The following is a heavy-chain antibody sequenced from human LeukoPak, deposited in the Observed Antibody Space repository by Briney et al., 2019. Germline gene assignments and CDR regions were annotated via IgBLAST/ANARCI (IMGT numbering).Heavy chain of an antibody. V-gene: IGHV4-59*01. Sequence: SETLSLTCSVSGDSISTYYWTWIRQPPGKGLEWIGSSYYSGSTNYNPSLKSRVTISVDTSKNKFSLKLNSVTAADTAVYYCASRISSGSSWYRPFDYWGQGTLVTVSS. CDR2: SYYSGST. D-gene: IGHD6-13*01. CDR1: GDSISTYY. J-gene: IGHJ4*02. CDR3: ASRISSGSSWYRPFDY.